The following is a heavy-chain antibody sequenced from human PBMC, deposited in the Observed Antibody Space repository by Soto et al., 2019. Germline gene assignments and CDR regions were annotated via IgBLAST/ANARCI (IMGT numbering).Heavy chain of an antibody. CDR3: ARRGYTYGIYYYGMYG. Sequence: GESLKISCKGSGYSFTSYWIGWVRQMPGKGLEWMGTIYPGDSETTYSPSFQGQVTISADKSIRTAHLQWTSLRASDTAMYYCARRGYTYGIYYYGMYGWGQGTTVSVSS. J-gene: IGHJ6*02. CDR2: IYPGDSET. D-gene: IGHD5-18*01. CDR1: GYSFTSYW. V-gene: IGHV5-51*01.